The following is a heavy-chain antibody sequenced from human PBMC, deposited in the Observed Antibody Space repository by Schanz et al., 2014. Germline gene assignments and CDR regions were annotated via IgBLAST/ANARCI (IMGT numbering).Heavy chain of an antibody. CDR2: IIPILGIA. D-gene: IGHD2-2*02. V-gene: IGHV1-69*04. CDR1: RYTFNTYG. J-gene: IGHJ6*03. Sequence: GPGVKEPGASVKVSCEASRYTFNTYGLNWVRQAPGQGLEWMGRIIPILGIANYAQNFQGRVTITADKSTSTAYMELTSLRSEDTAVYYCAGTYCSSTSCYTGYYYMDVGGKGTTVTVSS. CDR3: AGTYCSSTSCYTGYYYMDV.